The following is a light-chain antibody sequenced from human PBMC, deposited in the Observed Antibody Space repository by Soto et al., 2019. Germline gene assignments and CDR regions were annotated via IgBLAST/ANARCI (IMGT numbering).Light chain of an antibody. CDR1: QSISNW. V-gene: IGKV1-5*01. CDR3: QHYINFSGT. CDR2: DAS. J-gene: IGKJ1*01. Sequence: IQMTQSPSTLSASVGDRVTITCRASQSISNWLAWYQQKPGKAPKLLIYDASTLQSGVSSRFSGSGSGTEFTLTISNLQPDDFASYYCQHYINFSGTFGQGTTVDI.